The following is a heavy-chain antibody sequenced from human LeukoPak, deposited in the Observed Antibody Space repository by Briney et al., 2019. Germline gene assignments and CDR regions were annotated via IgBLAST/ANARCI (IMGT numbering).Heavy chain of an antibody. CDR2: IIPIFGTA. D-gene: IGHD6-13*01. J-gene: IGHJ5*02. Sequence: SVKVSCKASGGTFSSYAISWVRQAPGQGLEWMGGIIPIFGTANYAQKFQGRDTITADESTSTAYMELSSLRSEDTAVYYCARDTGIAAAGRPNWFDPWGQGTLVTVSS. V-gene: IGHV1-69*13. CDR3: ARDTGIAAAGRPNWFDP. CDR1: GGTFSSYA.